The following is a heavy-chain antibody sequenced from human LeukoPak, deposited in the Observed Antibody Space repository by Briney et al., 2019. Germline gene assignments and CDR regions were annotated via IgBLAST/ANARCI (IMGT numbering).Heavy chain of an antibody. Sequence: GGSLRLSCAASGFTFTSAGMHWVRQAPGKGLDWVAFISYDGSDKYYEDSVKGRFTISRDNSRNTLYLQMNSLRADDTAVYYCPKDSLSTDTPYWGQGTLVTVSS. V-gene: IGHV3-30*18. CDR1: GFTFTSAG. CDR2: ISYDGSDK. D-gene: IGHD2-15*01. CDR3: PKDSLSTDTPY. J-gene: IGHJ4*02.